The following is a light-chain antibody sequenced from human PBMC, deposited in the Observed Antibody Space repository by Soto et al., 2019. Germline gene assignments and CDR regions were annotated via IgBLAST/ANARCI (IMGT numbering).Light chain of an antibody. CDR2: GAS. Sequence: EIVLTQSPATLSLSPGDRATLSCRASQSLSNDYLAWYQQKPGQAPRLLIYGASSRATGIPDRFSGSGSGTDFTLSISRLEPEDFAVYYCQQYGNAPPSTFGQGTKVDIK. CDR3: QQYGNAPPST. V-gene: IGKV3-20*01. CDR1: QSLSNDY. J-gene: IGKJ1*01.